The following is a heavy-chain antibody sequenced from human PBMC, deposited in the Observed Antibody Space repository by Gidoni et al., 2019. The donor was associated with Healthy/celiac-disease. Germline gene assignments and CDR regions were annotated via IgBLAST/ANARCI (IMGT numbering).Heavy chain of an antibody. CDR3: AKDIAPGESAYGSRYFDY. CDR1: GFTFDDYA. Sequence: EVQLVESGGGLVQPGSSLRLSCAASGFTFDDYARHWVRQAPGKGLEWVSGISWNSGSIGYADSVKGRFTISRDNAKNSLYLQMNSLRAEDTALYYCAKDIAPGESAYGSRYFDYWGQGTLVTVSS. J-gene: IGHJ4*02. V-gene: IGHV3-9*01. CDR2: ISWNSGSI. D-gene: IGHD3-10*01.